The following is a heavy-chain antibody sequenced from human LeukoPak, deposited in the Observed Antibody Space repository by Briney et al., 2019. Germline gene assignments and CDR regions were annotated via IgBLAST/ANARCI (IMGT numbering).Heavy chain of an antibody. CDR1: GFTFSSYW. CDR3: ARVYYDFWSGYPGFGSKYYFDY. V-gene: IGHV3-74*01. Sequence: GGSLILSCAAPGFTFSSYWMHWGRHAPGKGLVWVSRINSDGSSTSYADSVKGRFTISRDNAKNTLYLQMNSLRAEDTAVYYCARVYYDFWSGYPGFGSKYYFDYWGQGTLVTVSS. D-gene: IGHD3-3*01. J-gene: IGHJ4*02. CDR2: INSDGSST.